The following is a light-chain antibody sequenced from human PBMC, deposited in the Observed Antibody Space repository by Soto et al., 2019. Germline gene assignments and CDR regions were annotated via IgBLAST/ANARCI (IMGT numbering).Light chain of an antibody. CDR3: QQRSSLPLT. V-gene: IGKV3-11*01. Sequence: DIVMTQSPSTLSSSPGERATLTCRASQSVDRYLGWYQQKPGQAPELLIYDASNMATGVPARISGSGSGTDFTLTISSLEPEDFAFYYCQQRSSLPLTFGQGTKVEI. CDR2: DAS. J-gene: IGKJ1*01. CDR1: QSVDRY.